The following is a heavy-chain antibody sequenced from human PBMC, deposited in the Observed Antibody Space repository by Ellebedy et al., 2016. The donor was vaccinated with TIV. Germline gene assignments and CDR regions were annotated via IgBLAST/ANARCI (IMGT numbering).Heavy chain of an antibody. CDR3: ASGHRGISFGI. Sequence: PGGSLRLSRAPSGFTFSSYWMSWVRQVPQDPGKGLEWVANIKHDGSEKSYVDSVTGRFTISRDNAKNSLYLQMNSLRAEDTAVYYCASGHRGISFGIWGQGTMVTVSS. CDR1: GFTFSSYW. J-gene: IGHJ3*02. V-gene: IGHV3-7*03. D-gene: IGHD3-16*01. CDR2: IKHDGSEK.